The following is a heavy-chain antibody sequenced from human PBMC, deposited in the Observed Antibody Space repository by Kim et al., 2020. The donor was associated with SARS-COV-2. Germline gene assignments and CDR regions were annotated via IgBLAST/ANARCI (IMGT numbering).Heavy chain of an antibody. CDR1: GGSISSYC. D-gene: IGHD6-13*01. Sequence: SETLSLTCTVSGGSISSYCWSWIRQPAGKGLEWIGRICTSGSTNYNHSLKSRGTMSLDTSKNQFSLKLNSVTASDTALYYCARELGSSSWYEFDYWGQGTLVTVSS. J-gene: IGHJ4*02. CDR3: ARELGSSSWYEFDY. V-gene: IGHV4-4*07. CDR2: ICTSGST.